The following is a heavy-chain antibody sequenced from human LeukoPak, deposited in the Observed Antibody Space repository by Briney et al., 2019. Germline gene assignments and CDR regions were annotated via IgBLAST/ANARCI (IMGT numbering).Heavy chain of an antibody. Sequence: PGGSLRLSCAASGFTFSSYGMHLVRQAPGKGLEWVAVIWYDGSNKYYADSVKGRFTISRDNSKNTLYLQMNSLRAEDTAVYYCAREDYYYDSSGYTYYFDYWGQGTLVTVSS. CDR3: AREDYYYDSSGYTYYFDY. CDR1: GFTFSSYG. V-gene: IGHV3-33*01. D-gene: IGHD3-22*01. CDR2: IWYDGSNK. J-gene: IGHJ4*02.